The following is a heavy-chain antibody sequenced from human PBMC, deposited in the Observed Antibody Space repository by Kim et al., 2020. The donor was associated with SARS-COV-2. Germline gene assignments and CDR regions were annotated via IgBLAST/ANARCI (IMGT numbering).Heavy chain of an antibody. J-gene: IGHJ4*02. CDR1: GGTFSSYA. CDR2: IIPIFGTA. D-gene: IGHD2-15*01. CDR3: ARIPGYCSGGSCYNRGGYFDY. Sequence: SVKVSCKASGGTFSSYAISWVRQAPGQGLEWMGGIIPIFGTANYAQKFQGRVTITADESTSTAYMELSSLRSEDTAVYYCARIPGYCSGGSCYNRGGYFDYWGQGTLVTVSS. V-gene: IGHV1-69*13.